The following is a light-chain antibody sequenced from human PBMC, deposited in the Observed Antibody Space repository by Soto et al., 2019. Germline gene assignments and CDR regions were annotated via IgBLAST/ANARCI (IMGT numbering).Light chain of an antibody. Sequence: QSVLTQPPSASGTPGQRVTISCSGSSSNIGSNCVYWYQQLPGTAPKLLIYRNNKRTSGVPDRFSGPKSGTSASLAIGGLWSEDEADYYCAAWDDSLSGRVVFGGGTKLTVL. CDR2: RNN. J-gene: IGLJ2*01. CDR1: SSNIGSNC. V-gene: IGLV1-47*03. CDR3: AAWDDSLSGRVV.